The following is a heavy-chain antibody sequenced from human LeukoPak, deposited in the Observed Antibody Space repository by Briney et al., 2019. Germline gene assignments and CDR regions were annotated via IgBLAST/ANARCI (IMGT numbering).Heavy chain of an antibody. J-gene: IGHJ5*02. Sequence: KPSETLSLTCTVSGGSITSGGYCWSWIRQHPGKGLEWIGYVCHDGGTSYNPSLKSRVTVAIDTSKNQFSLKLDSVTAADTAVFYCAKEGRDSGGYNGWFEPWGQGTLVTVSP. V-gene: IGHV4-31*03. CDR3: AKEGRDSGGYNGWFEP. CDR1: GGSITSGGYC. D-gene: IGHD2-15*01. CDR2: VCHDGGT.